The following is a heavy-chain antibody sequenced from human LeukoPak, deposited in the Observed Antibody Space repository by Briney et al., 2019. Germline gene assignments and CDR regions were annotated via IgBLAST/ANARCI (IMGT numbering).Heavy chain of an antibody. CDR3: ARDALSPYDSSGRNDY. Sequence: GGSLRLSCAASGFTFDDYAMHWVRQAPGKGLEWVSLISGDGGSTYYADSVKGRFTISRDNSKNSLYLQMNSLRAEDTAVYYCARDALSPYDSSGRNDYWGRGTLVTVSS. D-gene: IGHD3-22*01. V-gene: IGHV3-43*02. J-gene: IGHJ4*02. CDR2: ISGDGGST. CDR1: GFTFDDYA.